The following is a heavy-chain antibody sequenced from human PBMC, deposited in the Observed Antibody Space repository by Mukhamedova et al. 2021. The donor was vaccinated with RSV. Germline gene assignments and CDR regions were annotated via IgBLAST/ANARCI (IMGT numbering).Heavy chain of an antibody. Sequence: IGSIYYSGSTYYNPSLKSRVTISVDTSKNQFSLKLSSVTAADTAVYYCSRGSYDMWGQGTLVTVSS. D-gene: IGHD1-26*01. V-gene: IGHV4-39*01. CDR2: IYYSGST. J-gene: IGHJ4*02. CDR3: SRGSYDM.